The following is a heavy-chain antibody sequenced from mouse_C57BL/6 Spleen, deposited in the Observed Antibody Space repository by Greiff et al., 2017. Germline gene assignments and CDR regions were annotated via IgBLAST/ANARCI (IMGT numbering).Heavy chain of an antibody. V-gene: IGHV5-16*01. CDR1: GFTFSDYY. CDR2: INYDGSST. CDR3: ARGYYDYDGAMDY. Sequence: EVQLQESEGGLVQPGSSMKLSCTASGFTFSDYYMAWVRQVPEKGLEWVANINYDGSSTYYLDSLKSRFIISRDNAKNILYLQMSSLKSEDTATYYCARGYYDYDGAMDYWGQGTSVTVSS. J-gene: IGHJ4*01. D-gene: IGHD2-4*01.